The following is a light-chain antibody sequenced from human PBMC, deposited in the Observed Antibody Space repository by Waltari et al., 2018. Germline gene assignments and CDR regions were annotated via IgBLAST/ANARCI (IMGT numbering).Light chain of an antibody. CDR3: SAWDDSLNGPV. CDR2: YDD. CDR1: RSNIGNNV. Sequence: QSVLTQPPSVSDAPRQRVTISCSGSRSNIGNNVVNWYQQLPGKAPKLLIYYDDLLPSGVSDRFSGSKSGTSASLAISGLQSEDEADYYCSAWDDSLNGPVFGGGTKLTVL. V-gene: IGLV1-36*01. J-gene: IGLJ2*01.